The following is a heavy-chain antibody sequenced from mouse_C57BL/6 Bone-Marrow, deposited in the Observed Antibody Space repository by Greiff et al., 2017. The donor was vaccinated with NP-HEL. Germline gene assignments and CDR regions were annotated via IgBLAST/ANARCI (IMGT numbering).Heavy chain of an antibody. Sequence: VQLQQSGAELVRPGTSVKVSCKASGYAFTNYLIEWVKQRPGQGLEWIGVINPGSGGTNYNEQFNGKATLTADKSSSPAYMQLSSLTSEDSAVYFCARSGRLRLRNDYWGQGTTLTVSS. CDR3: ARSGRLRLRNDY. J-gene: IGHJ2*01. CDR1: GYAFTNYL. V-gene: IGHV1-54*01. D-gene: IGHD3-2*02. CDR2: INPGSGGT.